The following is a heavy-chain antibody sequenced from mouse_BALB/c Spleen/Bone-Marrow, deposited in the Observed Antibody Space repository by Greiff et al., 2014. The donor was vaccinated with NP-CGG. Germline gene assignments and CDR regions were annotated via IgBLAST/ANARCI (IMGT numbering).Heavy chain of an antibody. D-gene: IGHD1-1*01. CDR3: AIYYYGSSGFAY. V-gene: IGHV14-3*02. Sequence: VQLKQSGAELVKPGASVKLSCTASGCNIKDTYMHWVKQRPEQGLEWIGRIDPANGNTKYDPKFQGKATITADTSSNTAYLQLSSLTSEDTAVYYCAIYYYGSSGFAYWGQGTLVTVSA. J-gene: IGHJ3*01. CDR2: IDPANGNT. CDR1: GCNIKDTY.